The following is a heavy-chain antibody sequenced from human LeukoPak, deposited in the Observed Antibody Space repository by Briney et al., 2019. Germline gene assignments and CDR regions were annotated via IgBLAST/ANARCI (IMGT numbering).Heavy chain of an antibody. Sequence: GSLRLSCTTSGLTFPDARMNWVRQAPGKGLEWLGRIKGRSDGATPDYAAVVKGRFIISRDDSKSTVFLQMNGLKSDDTGLYYCSTDRDWGQGTLVIVSS. CDR2: IKGRSDGATP. V-gene: IGHV3-15*05. CDR1: GLTFPDAR. J-gene: IGHJ4*02. CDR3: STDRD.